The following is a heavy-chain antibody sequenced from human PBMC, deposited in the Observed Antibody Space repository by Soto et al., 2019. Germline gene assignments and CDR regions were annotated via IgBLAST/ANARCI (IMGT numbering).Heavy chain of an antibody. Sequence: QLQLQESGPGLVKPSETLSLTCAVSGGSISSSSYYWGWIRQPPGKGLEWIGSIYYSGSTYYNPSLKSRVTISVDTSKNQFSLKLSSVTAADTAVYYCARPYYDSSGLRFDYWGQGTLVTVSS. CDR2: IYYSGST. V-gene: IGHV4-39*01. CDR1: GGSISSSSYY. J-gene: IGHJ4*02. D-gene: IGHD3-22*01. CDR3: ARPYYDSSGLRFDY.